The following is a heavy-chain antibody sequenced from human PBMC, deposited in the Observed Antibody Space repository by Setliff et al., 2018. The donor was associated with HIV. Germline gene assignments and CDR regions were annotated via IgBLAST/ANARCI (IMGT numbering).Heavy chain of an antibody. CDR1: GGSISSFY. V-gene: IGHV4-59*08. CDR3: ARHGFNMLMGMDVFDI. Sequence: SETLSLTCTVSGGSISSFYWSWIRQPPGKGLEWIGYIYYSGSTNYNPSLKSRVTISVDTSRNQFSLKLSSVTAADTAVYYCARHGFNMLMGMDVFDIWGQGTMVTVSS. CDR2: IYYSGST. J-gene: IGHJ3*02. D-gene: IGHD3-10*02.